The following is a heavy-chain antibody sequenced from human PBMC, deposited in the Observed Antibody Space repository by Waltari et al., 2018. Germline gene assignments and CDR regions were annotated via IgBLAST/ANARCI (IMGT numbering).Heavy chain of an antibody. CDR1: GGSFSGYY. J-gene: IGHJ4*02. Sequence: QVQLQQWGAGLLKPSETLSLTCAVYGGSFSGYYWSWIRQPPGKGLEWIGEINHSGGNDYNPALKGRCTISVDTAKNQFSLKLGSVTAADTAVYYWARIGEGELPFAYWGQGTLVTVSS. V-gene: IGHV4-34*01. D-gene: IGHD1-26*01. CDR2: INHSGGN. CDR3: ARIGEGELPFAY.